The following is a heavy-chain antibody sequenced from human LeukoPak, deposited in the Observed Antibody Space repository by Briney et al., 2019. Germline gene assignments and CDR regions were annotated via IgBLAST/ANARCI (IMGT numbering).Heavy chain of an antibody. V-gene: IGHV3-7*01. D-gene: IGHD3-10*01. CDR2: IRQDGSEK. Sequence: PGGSLRLSCAASGFTFSNYWMSWVRQAPGKGLEWVANIRQDGSEKQYVDSVKGRFTISRDNAKNSLYLQMKSLRAEDMAVFFCVRESRSGTSYWGQGTLVTVSS. J-gene: IGHJ4*02. CDR1: GFTFSNYW. CDR3: VRESRSGTSY.